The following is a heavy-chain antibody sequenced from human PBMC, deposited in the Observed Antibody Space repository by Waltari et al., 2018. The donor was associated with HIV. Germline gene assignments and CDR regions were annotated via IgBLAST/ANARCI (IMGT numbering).Heavy chain of an antibody. Sequence: KQWGAGLLKPADTLYLTCAVYGGSFSGYFWTGLRQSPGKGLEWSGEVDHAVKTHNNPSLKGRITLSSDKSKNQFSLKLTSVTAADTAIYFCARAGRRHGDHWEYYLDFWGRGTQVIVSP. D-gene: IGHD4-17*01. V-gene: IGHV4-34*02. CDR2: VDHAVKT. J-gene: IGHJ4*02. CDR1: GGSFSGYF. CDR3: ARAGRRHGDHWEYYLDF.